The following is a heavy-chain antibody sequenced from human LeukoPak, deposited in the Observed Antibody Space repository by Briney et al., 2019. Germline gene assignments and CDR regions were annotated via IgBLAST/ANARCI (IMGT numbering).Heavy chain of an antibody. V-gene: IGHV4-4*07. CDR3: ARDSFFYFSGSYYGFDY. Sequence: SETLSLTCTVSGGSINNYYWSWIRQPAGEGLEWIGRIYTSGTTNYNPSLKSRVTMSVDTSKNQFSLKLSSVTAADTAVYYCARDSFFYFSGSYYGFDYWGQGSLVTVSS. CDR1: GGSINNYY. D-gene: IGHD3-10*01. CDR2: IYTSGTT. J-gene: IGHJ4*02.